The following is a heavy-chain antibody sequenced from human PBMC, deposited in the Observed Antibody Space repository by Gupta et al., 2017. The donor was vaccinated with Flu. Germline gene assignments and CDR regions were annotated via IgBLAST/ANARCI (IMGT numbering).Heavy chain of an antibody. CDR1: GGSTSSHY. D-gene: IGHD6-19*01. Sequence: QVQLQESGPGLVKPSETLSLPCTVPGGSTSSHYWSWIRQSPGKGLEWIGYIYYSGGTNYNPSLKSRVTMSIDTPKNQFSLKLRSVTAADTAVYYCARGSIAGAGAGPWFFDYWGQGTLVTVSS. CDR2: IYYSGGT. V-gene: IGHV4-59*11. CDR3: ARGSIAGAGAGPWFFDY. J-gene: IGHJ4*02.